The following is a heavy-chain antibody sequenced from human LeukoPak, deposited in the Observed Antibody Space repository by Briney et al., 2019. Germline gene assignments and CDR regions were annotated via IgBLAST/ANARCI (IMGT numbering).Heavy chain of an antibody. CDR3: ARPGGSYGSDFDF. CDR1: AFTFSTYS. Sequence: GGSLRLSCAASAFTFSTYSMNWVRQAPGKGLEWVSSISSSSLYIYYADSVKGRFTISRDNAKNSLYLQMNSLRAEDTAVYYCARPGGSYGSDFDFWGQGTLVTVSS. CDR2: ISSSSLYI. V-gene: IGHV3-21*01. J-gene: IGHJ4*02. D-gene: IGHD1-26*01.